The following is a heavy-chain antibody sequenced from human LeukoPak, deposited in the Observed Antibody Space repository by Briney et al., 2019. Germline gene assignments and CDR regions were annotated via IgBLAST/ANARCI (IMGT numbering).Heavy chain of an antibody. CDR2: IFYSGST. J-gene: IGHJ4*02. V-gene: IGHV4-30-4*08. CDR3: VREMAIFSRGPSDY. CDR1: GGSISSNDYY. Sequence: PSETLSLTCTVSGGSISSNDYYWTWIRQPPGKGLEWIGYIFYSGSTYYNPSLKSRVTISVDTSKNQFSLRLNSVTVADTAVYYCVREMAIFSRGPSDYWGQGTLVTVSS. D-gene: IGHD5-24*01.